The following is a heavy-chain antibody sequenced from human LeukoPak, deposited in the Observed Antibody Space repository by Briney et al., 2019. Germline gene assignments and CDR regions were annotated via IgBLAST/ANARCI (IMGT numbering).Heavy chain of an antibody. CDR2: ISGDGSTT. J-gene: IGHJ4*02. CDR1: GFTSNYW. D-gene: IGHD5-12*01. CDR3: TRGYSGYGNFDC. Sequence: GGSLRLSCAAIGFTSNYWMHWVRQAPGKGLVWVSRISGDGSTTFYADSVKGRFTISRDNSKNTLYLQMNSLRAEDTAVYFCTRGYSGYGNFDCWGQGTLVTVSS. V-gene: IGHV3-74*01.